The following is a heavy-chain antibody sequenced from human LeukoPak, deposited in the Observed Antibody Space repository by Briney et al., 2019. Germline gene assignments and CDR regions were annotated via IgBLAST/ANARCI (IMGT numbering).Heavy chain of an antibody. V-gene: IGHV3-7*01. CDR3: ARDRYCSSTSCYYFDY. D-gene: IGHD2-2*01. J-gene: IGHJ4*02. CDR2: IKQDGSEK. Sequence: XSXVRXAPXXXLEWVANIKQDGSEKYYVDSVKGRFTISRDNAKNSLYLQMNSLRAEDTAVYYCARDRYCSSTSCYYFDYWGQGTLVTVSS.